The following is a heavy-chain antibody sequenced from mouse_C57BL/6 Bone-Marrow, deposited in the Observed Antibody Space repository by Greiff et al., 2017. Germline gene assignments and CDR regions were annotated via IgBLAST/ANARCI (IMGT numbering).Heavy chain of an antibody. Sequence: QVQLQQSGPGLVQPSQSLSITCTVSGFSLTSYGVHWVRQSPGKGLEWLGVIWRGGSTDYNAAFMSRMSITKDNSKSQVFFKMNRLQADDTAIYYCAKNWDYDNYYDMDYWGQGTSVTVSA. CDR3: AKNWDYDNYYDMDY. CDR2: IWRGGST. D-gene: IGHD2-4*01. CDR1: GFSLTSYG. V-gene: IGHV2-5*01. J-gene: IGHJ4*01.